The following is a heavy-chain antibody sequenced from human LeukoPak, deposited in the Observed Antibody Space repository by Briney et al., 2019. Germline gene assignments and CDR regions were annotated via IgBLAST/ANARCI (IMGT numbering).Heavy chain of an antibody. J-gene: IGHJ4*02. CDR3: GTSDYLGY. Sequence: PGGSLTLSCVASGFTFSNYAMNWVRQAAGKGLEWVSIIGGSGGITFYADSGKGRFTISRDNSKNTLYLQMNSLRAEATAICYCGTSDYLGYWGQGTLVTVSS. V-gene: IGHV3-23*01. CDR1: GFTFSNYA. CDR2: IGGSGGIT.